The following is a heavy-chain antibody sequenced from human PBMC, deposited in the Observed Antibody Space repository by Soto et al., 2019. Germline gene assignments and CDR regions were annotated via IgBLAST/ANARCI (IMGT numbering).Heavy chain of an antibody. D-gene: IGHD3-22*01. J-gene: IGHJ6*02. CDR3: ARDGNEYYYDSSGYYYPADYYYGMDV. V-gene: IGHV3-30-3*01. Sequence: GGSLRLSCAASGFTFSSYAMHWVRQAPGKGLEWVAVISYDGSNKYYADSVKGRFTISRDNSKNTLYLQMNSLRAEDTAVYYCARDGNEYYYDSSGYYYPADYYYGMDVWGQGTTVTVSS. CDR2: ISYDGSNK. CDR1: GFTFSSYA.